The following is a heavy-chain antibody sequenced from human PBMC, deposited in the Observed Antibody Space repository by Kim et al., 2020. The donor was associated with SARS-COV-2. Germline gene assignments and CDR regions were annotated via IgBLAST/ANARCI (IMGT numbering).Heavy chain of an antibody. CDR2: IYYSGST. CDR1: GGSISSYY. CDR3: ARLVPTTIFGVVTYLDY. V-gene: IGHV4-59*08. D-gene: IGHD3-3*01. J-gene: IGHJ4*02. Sequence: SETLSLTCTVSGGSISSYYWSWILQPPGKGLEWIGYIYYSGSTNYNPSLKSRVTISVDTSKNQFSLKLSSVTAADTAVYFCARLVPTTIFGVVTYLDYWGQGTLVTVSS.